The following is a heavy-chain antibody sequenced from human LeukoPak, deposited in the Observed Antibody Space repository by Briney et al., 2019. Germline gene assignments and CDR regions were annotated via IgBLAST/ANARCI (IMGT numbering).Heavy chain of an antibody. CDR1: GFTFSGYG. CDR3: AKESQLSYSETFYIDF. V-gene: IGHV3-30*02. D-gene: IGHD1-26*01. Sequence: SGGSLRLSCAASGFTFSGYGMNWVRQAPGKGLEWVAFIRYDGSNKYYIDSVKGRFTISRDNSENTLYLQMNSLRAEDTAVYYCAKESQLSYSETFYIDFWGQGTLVTVSS. J-gene: IGHJ4*02. CDR2: IRYDGSNK.